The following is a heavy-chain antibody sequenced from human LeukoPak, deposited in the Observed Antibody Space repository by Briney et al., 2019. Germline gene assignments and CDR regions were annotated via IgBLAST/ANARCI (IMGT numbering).Heavy chain of an antibody. CDR3: ARDPLYYYDRDAFDI. D-gene: IGHD3-22*01. V-gene: IGHV4-59*12. CDR1: GGSISSYY. J-gene: IGHJ3*02. Sequence: SETLSLTCTVSGGSISSYYWSWIRQPPGKGLEWIGYIYYSGSTNYNPSLKSRVTISVDTSKNQFSLKLSSVTAADTAVYYCARDPLYYYDRDAFDIWGQGTMVTVSS. CDR2: IYYSGST.